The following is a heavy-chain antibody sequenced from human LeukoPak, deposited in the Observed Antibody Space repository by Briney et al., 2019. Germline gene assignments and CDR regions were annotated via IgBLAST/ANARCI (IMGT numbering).Heavy chain of an antibody. CDR1: GFTFSSFG. V-gene: IGHV3-23*01. Sequence: GGTLRLSCAASGFTFSSFGMSWVRQAPGKGLEWVSAISSTGGTAYYADSVKGRFTISRDNSKNTLYLQMNSLRDEDTAVYYCARDTLVYADSPDAFDIWGQGTMVTVSS. CDR3: ARDTLVYADSPDAFDI. J-gene: IGHJ3*02. CDR2: ISSTGGTA. D-gene: IGHD4-17*01.